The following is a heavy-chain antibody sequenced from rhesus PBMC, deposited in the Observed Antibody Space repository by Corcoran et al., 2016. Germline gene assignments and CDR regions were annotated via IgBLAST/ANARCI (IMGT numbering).Heavy chain of an antibody. Sequence: QVQLQESGPGVVKPSETLSLTCAVSGGSISSSNWWSWIRQSPGKGLEWIGDIYGGSGSTSYNPPLKSRVTISTDTSKNQFSLKLSSVTAADTAVYYCAGRRAVTPYYFDYWGQGVLVTVSS. D-gene: IGHD4-23*01. CDR1: GGSISSSNW. CDR3: AGRRAVTPYYFDY. V-gene: IGHV4-93*02. J-gene: IGHJ4*01. CDR2: IYGGSGST.